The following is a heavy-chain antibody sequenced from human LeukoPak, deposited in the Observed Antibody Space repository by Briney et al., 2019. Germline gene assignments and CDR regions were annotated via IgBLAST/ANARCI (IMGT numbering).Heavy chain of an antibody. J-gene: IGHJ6*02. V-gene: IGHV4-34*01. CDR2: VDHSGSP. CDR1: GGSFNTYH. CDR3: ARGSWFGMLKRLYYYGMDV. Sequence: SETLSLTCAFYGGSFNTYHWSCIRQPPGKGLEWIGEVDHSGSPKFNPSLKSRVTISVDTSKNQLSLKLSSVTAADTAVYYCARGSWFGMLKRLYYYGMDVWGQGTTVTVSS. D-gene: IGHD3-10*01.